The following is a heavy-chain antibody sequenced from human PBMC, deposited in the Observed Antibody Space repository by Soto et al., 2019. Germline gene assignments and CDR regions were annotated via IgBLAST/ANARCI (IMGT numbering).Heavy chain of an antibody. J-gene: IGHJ4*02. CDR3: AKRRGAGGHFDC. CDR2: VSIGGST. Sequence: GGSLRLSCAASGFTFSSYAMGWARQGPGKGLEWVAVVSIGGSTHYADSVRGRFTISRDNPKNTLSLQMNSLTAEDTAVYFCAKRRGAGGHFDCWGQGALVTVSS. D-gene: IGHD2-15*01. CDR1: GFTFSSYA. V-gene: IGHV3-23*01.